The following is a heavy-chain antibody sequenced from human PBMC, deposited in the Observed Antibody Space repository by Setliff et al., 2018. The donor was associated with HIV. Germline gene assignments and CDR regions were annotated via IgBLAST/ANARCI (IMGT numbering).Heavy chain of an antibody. CDR2: IYYSGTT. CDR1: GGSISSGAYY. Sequence: SETLSLTCTVSGGSISSGAYYWGWIRQHPGKGLEWIGYIYYSGTTHYNPSLRSRVTISVDTSKKQFSLNLSSVTAADTALYYCARDADSRGYMDVWGKGTTVTVSS. D-gene: IGHD3-22*01. V-gene: IGHV4-31*03. J-gene: IGHJ6*03. CDR3: ARDADSRGYMDV.